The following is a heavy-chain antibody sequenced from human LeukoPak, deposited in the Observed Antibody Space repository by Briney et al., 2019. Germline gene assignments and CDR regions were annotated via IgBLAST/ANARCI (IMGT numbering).Heavy chain of an antibody. CDR1: GYSISSGYY. V-gene: IGHV4-38-2*02. D-gene: IGHD2-2*01. CDR3: AREYCSSTSCYLFDY. J-gene: IGHJ4*02. CDR2: IYHSGST. Sequence: SSETLSLTCTVSGYSISSGYYWGWIRQPPGKGLEWIGSIYHSGSTYYNPSLKSRVTISVDMSKNQFSLKLSSVTAADTAVYYCAREYCSSTSCYLFDYWGQGTLVTVSS.